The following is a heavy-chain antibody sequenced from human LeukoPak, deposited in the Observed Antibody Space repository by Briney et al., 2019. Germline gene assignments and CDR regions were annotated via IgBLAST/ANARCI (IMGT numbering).Heavy chain of an antibody. CDR1: GFTITTNY. Sequence: GGSLRLSCAASGFTITTNYMNWVRQAPGKGLEWVSVIYGDDETNYADSVKGRFTISRDNSKNTLYLQMNSLRAEDTAVYYCARGRSGSYLPYFQHWGQGTLVTVSS. J-gene: IGHJ1*01. D-gene: IGHD1-26*01. CDR2: IYGDDET. V-gene: IGHV3-53*01. CDR3: ARGRSGSYLPYFQH.